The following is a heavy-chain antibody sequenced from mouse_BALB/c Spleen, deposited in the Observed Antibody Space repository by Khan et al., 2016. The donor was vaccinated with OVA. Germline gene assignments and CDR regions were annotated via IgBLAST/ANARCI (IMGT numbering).Heavy chain of an antibody. Sequence: QVQLQQSGAELAKPGASVKMSCKASGYTFINYWILWVKQRPGQGLEWIGYINPSTAYTDYNQNFKDKATLTADKSSSTAYMQLSSLTSEDSTVYYCARRGLRWDFDYWGQGTTLTVSS. J-gene: IGHJ2*01. CDR3: ARRGLRWDFDY. V-gene: IGHV1-7*01. D-gene: IGHD1-1*01. CDR1: GYTFINYW. CDR2: INPSTAYT.